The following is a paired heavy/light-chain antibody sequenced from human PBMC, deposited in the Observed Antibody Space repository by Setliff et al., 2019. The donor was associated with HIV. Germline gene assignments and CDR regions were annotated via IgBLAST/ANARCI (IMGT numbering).Heavy chain of an antibody. CDR2: ISSSGSSI. CDR1: GFTFSSYE. Sequence: EVQLVESGGGLVQPGGSLRLSCATSGFTFSSYEMNWVRQAPGKGLEWVSYISSSGSSIFYADSVKGRFTISRDNAKNSLYLQLNSLRAEDTAVYYCARDVDRYGYIDYWGQGTLVTVSS. CDR3: ARDVDRYGYIDY. J-gene: IGHJ4*02. V-gene: IGHV3-48*03. D-gene: IGHD5-18*01.
Light chain of an antibody. CDR1: ALPKRY. J-gene: IGLJ1*01. CDR2: KDS. CDR3: QSADSSGTYPEV. V-gene: IGLV3-25*02. Sequence: SYELTQPPSVSVSPGQTARITCSGDALPKRYAYWYQQKPGQAPVLVIYKDSERPSGIPERFSGSSSGTTVTLTISGVQAEDEADYYCQSADSSGTYPEVFGTGTKVTVL.